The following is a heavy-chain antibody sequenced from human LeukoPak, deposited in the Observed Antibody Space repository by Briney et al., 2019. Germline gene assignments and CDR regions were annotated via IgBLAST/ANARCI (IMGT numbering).Heavy chain of an antibody. V-gene: IGHV4-59*12. CDR1: GGSISSYY. CDR2: IYYRGST. CDR3: ARGLPKYYYDRSRGCERLDY. Sequence: SETLSLTCTVSGGSISSYYWSWIRQPPGKGLEYIGYIYYRGSTNYNPSLKSRVTISVDTSKNQFSLKLSSVTAADTAVYYCARGLPKYYYDRSRGCERLDYWGQGTLVTVSS. J-gene: IGHJ4*02. D-gene: IGHD3-22*01.